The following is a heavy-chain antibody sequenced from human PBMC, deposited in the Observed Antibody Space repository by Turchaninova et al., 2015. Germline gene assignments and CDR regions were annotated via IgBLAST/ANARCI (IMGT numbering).Heavy chain of an antibody. CDR2: INHSRST. J-gene: IGHJ4*02. D-gene: IGHD1-26*01. CDR1: GGSFSGYY. V-gene: IGHV4-34*01. CDR3: AGGLVGARLGY. Sequence: QVQLPQWGAGLLKPSETLSLTCAVYGGSFSGYYWSWIRQPPGKGLEWIGEINHSRSTTHNPSREGRRTIAEDMSKNQFSRKLGAVTAAATAVYDCAGGLVGARLGYWGQGTLVTVSS.